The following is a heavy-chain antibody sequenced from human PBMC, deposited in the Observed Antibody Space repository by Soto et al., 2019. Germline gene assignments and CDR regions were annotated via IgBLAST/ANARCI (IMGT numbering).Heavy chain of an antibody. CDR2: FSGSRGKT. Sequence: GGSLRLSCAVSGFTISDHGVTWDRQPPGKGLYWVSGFSGSRGKTFYAGSVRGRFTISREYSTNTVYLQMDSLAAEEEAVYYCVRWKGFCDSWGQGTLVTVSS. V-gene: IGHV3-23*01. J-gene: IGHJ4*02. D-gene: IGHD1-1*01. CDR1: GFTISDHG. CDR3: VRWKGFCDS.